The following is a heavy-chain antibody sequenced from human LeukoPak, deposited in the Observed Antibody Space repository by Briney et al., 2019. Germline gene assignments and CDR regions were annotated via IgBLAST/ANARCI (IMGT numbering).Heavy chain of an antibody. J-gene: IGHJ4*02. D-gene: IGHD3-22*01. CDR1: GYTFTSYY. CDR3: AVDYYDSSGYYGKFDY. Sequence: ASVKVSCKASGYTFTSYYMHWVRQAPGQGLEWMGIINPSGGSTSYAQKFQGRVTMTRDMSTSTVYMELSSLRPEDTAVYYCAVDYYDSSGYYGKFDYWGQGTLVTVSS. V-gene: IGHV1-46*01. CDR2: INPSGGST.